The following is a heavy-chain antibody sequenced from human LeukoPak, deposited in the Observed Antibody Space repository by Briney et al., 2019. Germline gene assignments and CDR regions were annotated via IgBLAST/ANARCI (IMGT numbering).Heavy chain of an antibody. V-gene: IGHV1-69*01. Sequence: SVKVSCKASGGTFSSYAISWVRQAPGQGLEWMGEIIPIFGTANYAQKFQGRVMITADESTRTAYMELSSLRSEDTAVYYCASAPSDSNWFDPWGQGTLVTVPS. CDR1: GGTFSSYA. CDR2: IIPIFGTA. CDR3: ASAPSDSNWFDP. J-gene: IGHJ5*02. D-gene: IGHD2-21*01.